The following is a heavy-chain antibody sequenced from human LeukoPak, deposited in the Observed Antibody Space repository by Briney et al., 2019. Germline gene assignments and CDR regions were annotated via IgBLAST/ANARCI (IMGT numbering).Heavy chain of an antibody. CDR2: IYPDDSET. V-gene: IGHV5-51*01. CDR3: ARSQDSSSDAFDV. CDR1: GSTFTNYW. D-gene: IGHD6-13*01. Sequence: GESLQISCQGSGSTFTNYWIGWGRQLPGKGLEWMGIIYPDDSETPFSPSFQGQVTISADKSINTAFLQWTSLKASDTAMYYCARSQDSSSDAFDVWGQGTMVTVSS. J-gene: IGHJ3*01.